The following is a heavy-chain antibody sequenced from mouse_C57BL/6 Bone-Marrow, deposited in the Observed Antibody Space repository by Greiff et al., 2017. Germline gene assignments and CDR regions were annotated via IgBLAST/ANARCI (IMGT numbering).Heavy chain of an antibody. CDR2: IWRGGST. CDR1: GFSLTSYG. Sequence: VQLQQSGPGLVQPSQSLSITCTVSGFSLTSYGVHWVRQSPGKGLEWLGVIWRGGSTDYNAAFISRLSISKDNSKSQVFFKMNSLQADDTAIYYCARGDSSCSWFAFWGQGTLVTVSA. J-gene: IGHJ3*01. D-gene: IGHD3-2*02. CDR3: ARGDSSCSWFAF. V-gene: IGHV2-2*01.